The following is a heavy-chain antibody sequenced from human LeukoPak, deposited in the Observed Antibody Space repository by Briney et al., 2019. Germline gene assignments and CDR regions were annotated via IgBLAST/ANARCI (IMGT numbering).Heavy chain of an antibody. Sequence: KPSETLSLTCTVSGGSISSYYWSWIRQPPGKGLEWIGYIYYSGSTNYNPSLKNRVTISVDTSKNQFSLKLSSVTAADTAVYYCARELYSSGWDYWGQGTLVTVSS. CDR3: ARELYSSGWDY. CDR1: GGSISSYY. J-gene: IGHJ4*02. D-gene: IGHD6-19*01. V-gene: IGHV4-59*01. CDR2: IYYSGST.